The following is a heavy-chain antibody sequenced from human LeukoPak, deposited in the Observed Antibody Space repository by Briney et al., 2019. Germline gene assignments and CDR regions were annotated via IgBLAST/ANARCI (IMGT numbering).Heavy chain of an antibody. CDR2: INPNSGSR. D-gene: IGHD6-13*01. CDR3: ARGGSSSWYGGFDP. V-gene: IGHV1-2*02. J-gene: IGHJ5*02. Sequence: ASVKVSCKASGYTFTGYYMHWVRQAPGQGLEWMGWINPNSGSRNYAQKFQGRVTMTRDTSISTAYMELSRLRSDDTAVYYCARGGSSSWYGGFDPWGQGTLVTVSS. CDR1: GYTFTGYY.